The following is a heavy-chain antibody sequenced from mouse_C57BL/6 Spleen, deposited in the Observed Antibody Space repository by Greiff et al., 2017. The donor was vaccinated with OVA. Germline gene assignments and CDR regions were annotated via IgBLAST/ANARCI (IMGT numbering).Heavy chain of an antibody. Sequence: EVKLVESGGGLVQPGGSLKLSCAASGFTFSDYYMYWVRQTPEKRLEWVAYISNGGGSTYYPDTVKGRFTISRDNAKNTLYLQMSRLKSEDTAMYYCARYYYGSYWYCDVWGTGTTVTVSS. CDR2: ISNGGGST. CDR3: ARYYYGSYWYCDV. CDR1: GFTFSDYY. V-gene: IGHV5-12*01. J-gene: IGHJ1*03. D-gene: IGHD1-1*01.